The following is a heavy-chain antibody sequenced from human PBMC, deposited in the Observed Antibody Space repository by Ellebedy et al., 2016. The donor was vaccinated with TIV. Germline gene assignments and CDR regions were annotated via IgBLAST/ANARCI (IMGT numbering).Heavy chain of an antibody. Sequence: GGSLRLSXAGSGFTFSSSAMNWVRQPPGKGLEWVSSISDSGDTTKYLDSVKGRFTISRANSMDTLHLQMNSLRAEDTAVYYCAKDRGGSGPWGQGTLVTVSA. V-gene: IGHV3-23*01. D-gene: IGHD3-3*01. CDR3: AKDRGGSGP. CDR2: ISDSGDTT. CDR1: GFTFSSSA. J-gene: IGHJ5*02.